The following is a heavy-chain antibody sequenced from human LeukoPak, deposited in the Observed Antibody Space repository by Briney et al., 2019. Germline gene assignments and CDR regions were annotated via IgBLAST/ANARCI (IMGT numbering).Heavy chain of an antibody. V-gene: IGHV3-53*01. Sequence: GGSLRLSCATSGFSVSNNYISWVRQAPGKGLEWVSVIYSGGSTKYADSVKARFTISRDNSKNTVYLQMNSLRAEDTAVYFCARATLDNWGQGTLVTVSS. J-gene: IGHJ4*02. CDR3: ARATLDN. CDR2: IYSGGST. CDR1: GFSVSNNY.